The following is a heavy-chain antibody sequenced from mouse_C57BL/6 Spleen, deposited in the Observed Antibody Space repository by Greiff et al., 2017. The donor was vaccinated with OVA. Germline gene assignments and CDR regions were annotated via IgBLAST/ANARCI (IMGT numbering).Heavy chain of an antibody. V-gene: IGHV1-61*01. CDR3: ARRGDQHHNFDY. D-gene: IGHD3-3*01. CDR2: IYPSDSET. Sequence: QVQLQQPGAELVRPGSSVKLSCKASGYTFTSYWMDWVKQRPGQGLEWIGNIYPSDSETHYNQKFKDKATLTVDKSSSTAYMQLSSLTSEDSAGYYCARRGDQHHNFDYWGQGTTLTVSS. CDR1: GYTFTSYW. J-gene: IGHJ2*01.